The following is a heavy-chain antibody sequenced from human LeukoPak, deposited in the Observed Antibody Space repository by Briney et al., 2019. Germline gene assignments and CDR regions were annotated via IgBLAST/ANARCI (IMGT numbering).Heavy chain of an antibody. J-gene: IGHJ4*02. CDR2: ISDIGDST. CDR1: GFTFTRYA. Sequence: GGSLRLSCAASGFTFTRYAMRWVRQAPGKGVEWVSDISDIGDSTYYADSVRGRVTISRDNSNNTLYLQMNSLRAEDTAVYYCAKGGQWLRYLFDYWGRGTLVTVSS. CDR3: AKGGQWLRYLFDY. D-gene: IGHD5-12*01. V-gene: IGHV3-23*01.